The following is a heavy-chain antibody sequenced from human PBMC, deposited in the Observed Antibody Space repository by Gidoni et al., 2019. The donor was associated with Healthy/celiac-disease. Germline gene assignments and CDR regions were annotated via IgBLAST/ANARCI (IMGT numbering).Heavy chain of an antibody. J-gene: IGHJ6*02. CDR3: ARAEEQWLVLYYSGMNV. V-gene: IGHV3-21*01. CDR1: GFTFSSFS. CDR2: ISSSSSYI. D-gene: IGHD6-19*01. Sequence: EVQQVESGGGLGEPGGSGRLPCAASGFTFSSFSRNWVRQAPGKGLEGVSSISSSSSYIYYADSVKGRFTISRDNAKNSLYLQINSLRAEDTAVYYCARAEEQWLVLYYSGMNVWGQGTTVTVSS.